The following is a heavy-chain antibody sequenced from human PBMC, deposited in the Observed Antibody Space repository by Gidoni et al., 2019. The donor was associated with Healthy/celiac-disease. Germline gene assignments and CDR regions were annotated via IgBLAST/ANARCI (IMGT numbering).Heavy chain of an antibody. CDR3: AKDARPLTGIYYFDY. V-gene: IGHV3-23*01. J-gene: IGHJ4*02. CDR1: GFTFSSYA. Sequence: AASGFTFSSYAMSWVRQAPGKGLEWVSAISGSGGSTYYADSVKGRFTISRDNSKNTLYLQMNSLRAEDTAVYYCAKDARPLTGIYYFDYWGQGTLVTVSS. CDR2: ISGSGGST. D-gene: IGHD7-27*01.